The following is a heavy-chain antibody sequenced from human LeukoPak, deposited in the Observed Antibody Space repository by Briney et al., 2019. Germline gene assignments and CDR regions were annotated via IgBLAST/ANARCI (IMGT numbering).Heavy chain of an antibody. CDR1: GFTFSSNA. D-gene: IGHD5-18*01. V-gene: IGHV3-23*01. Sequence: GGSLRLSCAASGFTFSSNAMSWVRQAPGKGLEWVSAISGSGGSTYYADSVKGRFTISRDNSKNTLYLQMNSLRAEDTAVYYCAKDSNGYSYGWDYWGQGTLVTVSS. J-gene: IGHJ4*02. CDR2: ISGSGGST. CDR3: AKDSNGYSYGWDY.